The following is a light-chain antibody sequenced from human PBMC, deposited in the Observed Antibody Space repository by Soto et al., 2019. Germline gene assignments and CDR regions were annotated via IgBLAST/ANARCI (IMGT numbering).Light chain of an antibody. J-gene: IGLJ1*01. CDR1: SSDVGGYNS. CDR2: DVT. CDR3: SSYRTGGSYV. V-gene: IGLV2-14*01. Sequence: QSALTQPASVSGSPGLSIAISCTGTSSDVGGYNSVSWYQQHPGKAPKLVIYDVTSRPSGVSNRFSGSKSGNTASLTISGLQAEDEGDYYCSSYRTGGSYVFGTGTQLTV.